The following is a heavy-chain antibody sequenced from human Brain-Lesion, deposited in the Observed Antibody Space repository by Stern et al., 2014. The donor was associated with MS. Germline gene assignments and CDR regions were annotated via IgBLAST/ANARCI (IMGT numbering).Heavy chain of an antibody. CDR1: GGSISSSTYY. CDR2: IYYSGFT. CDR3: ARQDSVPRTSQLYSARDRGPGYFDY. Sequence: QVQLQESGPGLVKPSETLSLTCTVSGGSISSSTYYWAWIRQPPGKGLEWIGNIYYSGFTYYNPSLKSRVTISVDMSKNQSPLKLSSVTAADTAFYYCARQDSVPRTSQLYSARDRGPGYFDYWGQGTLVTVSS. D-gene: IGHD1-26*01. V-gene: IGHV4-39*01. J-gene: IGHJ4*02.